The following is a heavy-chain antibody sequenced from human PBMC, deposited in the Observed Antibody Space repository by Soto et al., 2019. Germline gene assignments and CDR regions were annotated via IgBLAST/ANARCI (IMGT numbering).Heavy chain of an antibody. CDR3: ARDQWQQLAPSYYYYGMDV. Sequence: GASVNVSCKASGCTFSSYAISWVRQAPGQGLEWMGGIIPIFGTANYAQKFQGRVTITADESTSTAYMELSSLRSEDTAVYYCARDQWQQLAPSYYYYGMDVWGQGTTVTVSS. CDR2: IIPIFGTA. J-gene: IGHJ6*02. CDR1: GCTFSSYA. V-gene: IGHV1-69*13. D-gene: IGHD6-13*01.